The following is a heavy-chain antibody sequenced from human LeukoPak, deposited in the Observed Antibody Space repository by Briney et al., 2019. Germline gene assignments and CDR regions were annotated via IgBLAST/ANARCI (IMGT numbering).Heavy chain of an antibody. CDR1: GFTFSNYW. V-gene: IGHV3-7*01. CDR2: IKQDGSEK. Sequence: GALRLSCAASGFTFSNYWMSWVRQAPGKGLEWVANIKQDGSEKYYVDSVKGRFTISRDNAKNSLYLQMNSLRAEDTAVYYCARGFFGREHYYMDVWGKGTTVTVSS. CDR3: ARGFFGREHYYMDV. J-gene: IGHJ6*03. D-gene: IGHD1-26*01.